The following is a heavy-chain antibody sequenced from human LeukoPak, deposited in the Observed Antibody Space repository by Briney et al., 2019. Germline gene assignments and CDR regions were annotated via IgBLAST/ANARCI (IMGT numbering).Heavy chain of an antibody. J-gene: IGHJ4*02. V-gene: IGHV4-59*01. D-gene: IGHD6-19*01. CDR3: ARVGSSGWYNYFDY. Sequence: SETLSLTCTVSGGSISSYYWSWIRQPPGKGLEWIGYIYYSGSTNYNPSLKSRVTISVDTSKNQFSLKLGSVTAADTAVYYCARVGSSGWYNYFDYWGQGTLATVSS. CDR1: GGSISSYY. CDR2: IYYSGST.